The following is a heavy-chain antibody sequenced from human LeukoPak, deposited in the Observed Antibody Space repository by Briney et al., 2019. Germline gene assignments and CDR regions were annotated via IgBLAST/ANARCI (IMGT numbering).Heavy chain of an antibody. J-gene: IGHJ4*02. V-gene: IGHV1-69*06. CDR1: GGTFSSYA. D-gene: IGHD6-13*01. CDR3: ARSPIEDIAAASYYFDY. Sequence: SVRVSCKASGGTFSSYAISWVRQAPGQGLEWMGGIIPIFGTANYAQKFQGRVTITADKSTSTAYMELSSLRSEDTAVYYCARSPIEDIAAASYYFDYWGQGTLVTVSS. CDR2: IIPIFGTA.